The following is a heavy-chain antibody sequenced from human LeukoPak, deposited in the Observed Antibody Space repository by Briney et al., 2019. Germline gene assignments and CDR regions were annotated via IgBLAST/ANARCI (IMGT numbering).Heavy chain of an antibody. D-gene: IGHD6-19*01. CDR3: ARDKSGWADH. Sequence: GGSLRLSCAASGFTFSTYGIHWVRQAPGKGLEWVAFIPYDGFNKYYVDSVKGRFTISRDNSKNTLYLQMNSLRAEDTAVYYCARDKSGWADHWGQGTLVTVSS. J-gene: IGHJ4*02. CDR1: GFTFSTYG. V-gene: IGHV3-30*02. CDR2: IPYDGFNK.